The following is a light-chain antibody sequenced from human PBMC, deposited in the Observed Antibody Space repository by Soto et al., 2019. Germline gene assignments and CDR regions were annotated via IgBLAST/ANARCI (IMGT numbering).Light chain of an antibody. CDR1: QDLNTRY. CDR3: QQYDTSARYI. CDR2: ATS. Sequence: IVLTQSPGTLSLSPGERATLSCRASQDLNTRYSAWYQQKRGQPPSLLIFATSTRASGIPDRFSGSGSGRDFTLTISRLVPEYSAVYFCQQYDTSARYIFGQGTSLDIK. V-gene: IGKV3-20*01. J-gene: IGKJ2*01.